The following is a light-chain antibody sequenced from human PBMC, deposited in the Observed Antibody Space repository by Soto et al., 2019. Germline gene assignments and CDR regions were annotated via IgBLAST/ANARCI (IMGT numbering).Light chain of an antibody. CDR2: DDN. CDR1: SSDFGGYNY. CDR3: SSYTYSSTFV. Sequence: QSVLTQPASVSGSPGQSISISCAGISSDFGGYNYVSWYQQHPGEVPKLLIYDDNNRPSGVSTRFSGSKSGNTASLTFFGLRAEDEADYYCSSYTYSSTFVFGTGTKVTVL. J-gene: IGLJ1*01. V-gene: IGLV2-14*01.